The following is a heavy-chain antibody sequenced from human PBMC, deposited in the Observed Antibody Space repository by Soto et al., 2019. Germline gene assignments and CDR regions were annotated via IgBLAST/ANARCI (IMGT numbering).Heavy chain of an antibody. D-gene: IGHD5-18*01. CDR1: GYTFTSYG. J-gene: IGHJ4*02. CDR3: ARDEDAAMPHFFDY. V-gene: IGHV1-18*04. Sequence: AAVKVSCKASGYTFTSYGISWVRQAPGQGLEWMGWISAYNGNTNYAQNLQGRVTMATDTSTSTAYMELRSLRSDDTAVYYCARDEDAAMPHFFDYWGQGTPVTVSS. CDR2: ISAYNGNT.